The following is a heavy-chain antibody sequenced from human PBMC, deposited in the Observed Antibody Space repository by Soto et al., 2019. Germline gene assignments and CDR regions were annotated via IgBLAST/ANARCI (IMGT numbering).Heavy chain of an antibody. D-gene: IGHD3-3*01. CDR2: LSSGSFYI. CDR1: GFPFDSYS. CDR3: AREANTIYAPHGLDV. J-gene: IGHJ6*02. Sequence: GGSLRLSCAVSGFPFDSYSMSWVRQAPGQGLEWLASLSSGSFYIFHADSIRGRFTISRDDAKNLLFLHMNSLTIEDTATYYCAREANTIYAPHGLDVWGQGTAVTVSS. V-gene: IGHV3-21*01.